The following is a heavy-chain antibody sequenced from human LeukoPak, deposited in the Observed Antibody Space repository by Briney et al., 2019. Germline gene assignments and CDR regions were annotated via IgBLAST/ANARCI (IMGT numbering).Heavy chain of an antibody. CDR3: AREGAPQLSSYFDH. CDR2: INPNTGGT. Sequence: ASVKVSCKASGYTFTAYYIHWVRQAPGQGLEWMGWINPNTGGTNFAQRFQGRVTMTRDTSINTAYMELSSLRSDDTAMYYCAREGAPQLSSYFDHWGQGALVTVSS. D-gene: IGHD1-1*01. J-gene: IGHJ4*02. CDR1: GYTFTAYY. V-gene: IGHV1-2*02.